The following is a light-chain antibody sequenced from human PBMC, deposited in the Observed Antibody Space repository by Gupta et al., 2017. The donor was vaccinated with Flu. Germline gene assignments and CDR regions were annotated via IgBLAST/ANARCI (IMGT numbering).Light chain of an antibody. V-gene: IGKV1-39*01. Sequence: DIQMTQSPSSLSASVGDRVTITCRASQSISSYLNWYQQKPGKAPKLLIYAASSLQSGVPSRFSGSGSGTDFTLTISRRQPEDFATYYCQQRYSTLYTFGQGTKMEIK. CDR1: QSISSY. J-gene: IGKJ2*01. CDR2: AAS. CDR3: QQRYSTLYT.